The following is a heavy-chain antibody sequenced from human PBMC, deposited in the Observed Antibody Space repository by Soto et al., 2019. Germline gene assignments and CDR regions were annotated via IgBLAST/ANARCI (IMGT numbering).Heavy chain of an antibody. D-gene: IGHD3-10*01. CDR1: GFTFSSYA. CDR2: ISGSGGST. Sequence: EVQLVESGGGLVQPGGSLRLSCAASGFTFSSYAMSWVRQAPGKGLEWVSAISGSGGSTYYADSVKGRFTISRDNSKNRLYLQMTSLRAEDTAVYYCAKRFEFGVRGVKGGSDYWGQGTLVTVSS. J-gene: IGHJ4*02. V-gene: IGHV3-23*04. CDR3: AKRFEFGVRGVKGGSDY.